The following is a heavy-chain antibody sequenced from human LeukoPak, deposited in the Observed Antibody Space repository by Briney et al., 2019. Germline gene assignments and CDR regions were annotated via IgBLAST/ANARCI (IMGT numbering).Heavy chain of an antibody. CDR1: GFTFSSYA. CDR2: ISGSGGST. Sequence: GGSLRLSCAASGFTFSSYAMSWVRQAPGKGLEWVSAISGSGGSTYYADSVKGRFTIFRDNSKNTLYLQMNSLRAEDTAVYYCAKDPASRRYFDYWGQGTLVTASS. J-gene: IGHJ4*02. D-gene: IGHD6-6*01. CDR3: AKDPASRRYFDY. V-gene: IGHV3-23*01.